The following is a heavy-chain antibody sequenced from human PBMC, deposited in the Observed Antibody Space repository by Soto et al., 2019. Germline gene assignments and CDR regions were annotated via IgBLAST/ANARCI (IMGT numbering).Heavy chain of an antibody. D-gene: IGHD3-22*01. J-gene: IGHJ2*01. CDR2: IYWDDDK. V-gene: IGHV2-5*02. CDR3: AHVLRRDSSGFCWYFDL. Sequence: QITLKESGPTLVKPTQTLTLTCTFSGFSLTTSGVGVGWIRQPPGKALEWLALIYWDDDKRYSPSLKSRLTITKDTTKNQVVLTMTNMDPVDTATYYCAHVLRRDSSGFCWYFDLWGRGTLVTVSS. CDR1: GFSLTTSGVG.